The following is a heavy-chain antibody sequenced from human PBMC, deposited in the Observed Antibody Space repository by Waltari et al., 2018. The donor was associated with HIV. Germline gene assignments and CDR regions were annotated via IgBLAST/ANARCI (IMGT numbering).Heavy chain of an antibody. CDR2: ISSSGDST. Sequence: EVQMLDSGGGLVQPGGSLRPSCAAHGFRFSSSSKNWVRQAPGKGLEWVSVISSSGDSTFYADSVKGRFTISRDDSKNTLYLQMNSLSAEDTAVYYCAKASSASCYASLHYWGQGTLVTVSS. D-gene: IGHD2-2*01. V-gene: IGHV3-23*01. J-gene: IGHJ4*02. CDR1: GFRFSSSS. CDR3: AKASSASCYASLHY.